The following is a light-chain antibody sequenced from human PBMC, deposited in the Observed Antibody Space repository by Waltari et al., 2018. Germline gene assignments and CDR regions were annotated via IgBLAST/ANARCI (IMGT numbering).Light chain of an antibody. CDR1: SRDVGGYNS. V-gene: IGLV2-14*03. CDR2: DVS. CDR3: CSYAGRYTNYV. J-gene: IGLJ1*01. Sequence: QPALTQPASVSGSPGHSITISCTGTSRDVGGYNSGSWYQQPPGKAPKLMISDVSNRPSGISNRFSGSKSGNTASLTISGLQAEDEAHYYCCSYAGRYTNYVFGSGTKVTVL.